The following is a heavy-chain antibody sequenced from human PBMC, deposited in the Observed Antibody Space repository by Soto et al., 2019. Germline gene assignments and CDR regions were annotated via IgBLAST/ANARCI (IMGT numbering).Heavy chain of an antibody. CDR2: IKSNTDGGTT. CDR3: TTVPAAAAPNYYYYGMDV. J-gene: IGHJ6*02. Sequence: GGSLRLSCAASGFTFSNAWKSWLRQAPGKGLEWVGRIKSNTDGGTTDYAAPVKGRFTISRDDSKNTLYLQMNSLKTEDTAVYYCTTVPAAAAPNYYYYGMDVWGQGTTVTVSS. V-gene: IGHV3-15*01. CDR1: GFTFSNAW. D-gene: IGHD6-13*01.